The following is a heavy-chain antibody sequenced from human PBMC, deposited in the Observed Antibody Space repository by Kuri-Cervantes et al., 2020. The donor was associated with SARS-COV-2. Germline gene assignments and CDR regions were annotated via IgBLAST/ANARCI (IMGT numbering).Heavy chain of an antibody. Sequence: GESLKISCAASGFTFSGHWIHWVRQAPGKGLVWVSRINPDGSYTNNADSVKGRFTLSRDNAKNSLYLQMNSLRAEDTAVYYCASLCGGDCLSLFDYWGQGTLVTVSS. J-gene: IGHJ4*02. D-gene: IGHD2-21*02. CDR3: ASLCGGDCLSLFDY. V-gene: IGHV3-74*01. CDR2: INPDGSYT. CDR1: GFTFSGHW.